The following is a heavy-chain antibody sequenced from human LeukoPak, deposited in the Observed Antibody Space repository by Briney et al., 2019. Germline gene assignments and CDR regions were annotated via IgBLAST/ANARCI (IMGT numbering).Heavy chain of an antibody. CDR2: IKQDESQK. D-gene: IGHD1-1*01. CDR3: ARDKIEGPTKLDY. V-gene: IGHV3-7*01. CDR1: GFTFSIYW. Sequence: GGSPRLSCAASGFTFSIYWMSWVRQAPGKGLEWVANIKQDESQKYYVDSVKGRFTISRDNAKNSLYLQMNSLRAEDTAVYYCARDKIEGPTKLDYWGQGILVTVSS. J-gene: IGHJ4*02.